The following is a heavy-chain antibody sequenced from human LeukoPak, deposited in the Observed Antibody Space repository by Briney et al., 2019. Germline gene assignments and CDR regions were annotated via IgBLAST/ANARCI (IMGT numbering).Heavy chain of an antibody. CDR3: AKVLNYYGSGYFDY. CDR2: INSDGSST. V-gene: IGHV3-74*01. Sequence: QSGGSLRLSCAASGFTFSSYWMHWVRQAPGKGLVWVSRINSDGSSTSYADSVKGRFTISRDNSKNTLYLQMNSLRAEDTAVYYCAKVLNYYGSGYFDYWGQGTLVTVSS. J-gene: IGHJ4*02. D-gene: IGHD3-10*01. CDR1: GFTFSSYW.